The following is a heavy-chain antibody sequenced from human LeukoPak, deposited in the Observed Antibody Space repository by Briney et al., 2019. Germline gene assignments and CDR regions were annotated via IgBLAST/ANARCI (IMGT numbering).Heavy chain of an antibody. V-gene: IGHV3-48*03. CDR3: ARVFWSGSVDH. CDR2: ISGGGSTI. Sequence: SWVPLRLSCAASGFTFSTYEMNWVRQAPGKGQEWVSYISGGGSTIHYADSLKGRFTISRDNAKNSLYLQMNSLRAEDTAVYYCARVFWSGSVDHWGQGTLVTVSS. CDR1: GFTFSTYE. D-gene: IGHD3-3*01. J-gene: IGHJ4*02.